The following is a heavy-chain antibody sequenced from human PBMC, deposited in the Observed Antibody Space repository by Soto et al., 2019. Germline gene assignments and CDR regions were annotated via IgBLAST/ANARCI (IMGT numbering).Heavy chain of an antibody. CDR2: IYYSGST. CDR1: GGSTSSYY. Sequence: SETLSLTCTVSGGSTSSYYWSWMRQPPGKGLEWIGYIYYSGSTNYNPSLKSRVTISVDTSKNQFSLKLSSVTAADTAVYYCARAGSRTGGIDPWGQGTLVTVSS. D-gene: IGHD3-16*01. V-gene: IGHV4-59*01. CDR3: ARAGSRTGGIDP. J-gene: IGHJ5*02.